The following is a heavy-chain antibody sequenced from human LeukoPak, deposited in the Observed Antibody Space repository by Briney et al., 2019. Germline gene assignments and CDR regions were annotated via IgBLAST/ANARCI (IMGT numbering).Heavy chain of an antibody. CDR1: GFTFGDYA. CDR2: IRSKAYGGTT. V-gene: IGHV3-49*04. CDR3: TRDQSYYYMDV. J-gene: IGHJ6*03. Sequence: GGSLRLSCTASGFTFGDYAMSWVRQAPGKGLEWVGFIRSKAYGGTTEYAASVKGRFTISRDDSKSIAYLQMNSLKTEDTAVYYCTRDQSYYYMDVWGKGTTVTISS.